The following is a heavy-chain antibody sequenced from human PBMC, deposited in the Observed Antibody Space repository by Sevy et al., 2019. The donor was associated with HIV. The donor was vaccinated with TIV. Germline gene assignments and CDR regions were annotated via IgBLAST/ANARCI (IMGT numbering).Heavy chain of an antibody. CDR2: ISSSSSYT. CDR3: ARVCHTADRNYYYYMDV. D-gene: IGHD5-18*01. J-gene: IGHJ6*03. CDR1: GFTFSDYY. Sequence: GGSLRLSCAASGFTFSDYYMSWIRQAPGKGLEWVSYISSSSSYTNYADSVKGRFTISRDNAKNSLYLQMNSLRAEDTAVYYCARVCHTADRNYYYYMDVRGKGTTVTVSS. V-gene: IGHV3-11*06.